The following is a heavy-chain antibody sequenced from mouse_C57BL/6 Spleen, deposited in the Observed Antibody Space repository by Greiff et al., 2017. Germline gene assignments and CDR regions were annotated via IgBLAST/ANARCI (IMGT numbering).Heavy chain of an antibody. CDR1: GYTFTSYT. CDR3: AREDPSNWALAY. J-gene: IGHJ3*01. CDR2: INPSSGYT. Sequence: QVQLKQSGAELARPGASVKMSCKASGYTFTSYTMHWVKQRPGQGLEWIGYINPSSGYTKYNQKFKDKATLTADKSSSTAYMQLSSLTSEDSAVYYCAREDPSNWALAYWGQGTLVTVSA. V-gene: IGHV1-4*01. D-gene: IGHD4-1*01.